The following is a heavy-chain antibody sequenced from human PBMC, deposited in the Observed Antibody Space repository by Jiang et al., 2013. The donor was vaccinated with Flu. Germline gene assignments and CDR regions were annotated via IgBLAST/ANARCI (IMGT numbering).Heavy chain of an antibody. CDR1: GGSISSSSYY. CDR2: IYYSGST. CDR3: ARHLLQLVYYFDY. D-gene: IGHD6-13*01. J-gene: IGHJ4*02. Sequence: GSGLVKPSETLSLTCTVSGGSISSSSYYWGWIRQPPGKGLEWIGSIYYSGSTYYNPSLKSRVTISVDTSKNQFSLKLSSVTAADTAVYYCARHLLQLVYYFDYWGQGTLVTVSS. V-gene: IGHV4-39*01.